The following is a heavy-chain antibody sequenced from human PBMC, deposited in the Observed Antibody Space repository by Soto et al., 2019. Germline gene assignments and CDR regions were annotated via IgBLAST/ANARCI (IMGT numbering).Heavy chain of an antibody. D-gene: IGHD1-26*01. Sequence: PGGSLRLSCAASGFTFSGYSMNWVRQAPGKGLEWVSSIGTSSTYIYYADSVRGRFTISRDNAKNSLYLQMNSLRAEDTAVYYCARDDGVTTADAFDIWGQGTMVTVSS. J-gene: IGHJ3*02. CDR3: ARDDGVTTADAFDI. CDR2: IGTSSTYI. V-gene: IGHV3-21*01. CDR1: GFTFSGYS.